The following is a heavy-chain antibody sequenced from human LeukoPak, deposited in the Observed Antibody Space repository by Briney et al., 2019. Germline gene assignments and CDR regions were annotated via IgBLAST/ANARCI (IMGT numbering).Heavy chain of an antibody. CDR2: IKSKTDGGTT. CDR3: TTDYSNYGMDV. J-gene: IGHJ6*02. V-gene: IGHV3-15*01. Sequence: GGSLRLSCAASGFTFTNAWMSWVRQAPGKGLEWVGRIKSKTDGGTTDYPAPVKGRFIISRDDSKNTLYLQMNSLKTEDTVVYYCTTDYSNYGMDVWGQGTTVAVSS. CDR1: GFTFTNAW.